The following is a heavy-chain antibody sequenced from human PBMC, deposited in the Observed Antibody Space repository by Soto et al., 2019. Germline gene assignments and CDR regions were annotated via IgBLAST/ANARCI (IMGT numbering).Heavy chain of an antibody. J-gene: IGHJ4*02. CDR3: ARTIAVTGGDFDY. CDR2: INSDGSTT. D-gene: IGHD6-19*01. CDR1: GFTFSSHW. Sequence: EVQLVESGGGLVQSGGSLRLSCAASGFTFSSHWMHWVRQGPGKGLVWVARINSDGSTTSYADSVKGRFTISRDNAKNTLYLQMNSLRAEDTAMYYCARTIAVTGGDFDYWGQGTLVTVSS. V-gene: IGHV3-74*01.